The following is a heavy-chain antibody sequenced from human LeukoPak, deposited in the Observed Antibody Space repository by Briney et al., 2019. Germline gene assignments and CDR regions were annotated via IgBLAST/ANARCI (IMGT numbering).Heavy chain of an antibody. V-gene: IGHV3-21*01. D-gene: IGHD6-6*01. CDR3: AREKYSSSSFFDY. CDR1: GFTLSNYA. Sequence: NPGGSLRLSCAASGFTLSNYAMTWVRQAPGKGLEWVSSITGSGALTYYADSVKGRFTISKDNAKNSLYLQMNSLRAEDTAVYYCAREKYSSSSFFDYWGQGTLVTVSS. J-gene: IGHJ4*02. CDR2: ITGSGALT.